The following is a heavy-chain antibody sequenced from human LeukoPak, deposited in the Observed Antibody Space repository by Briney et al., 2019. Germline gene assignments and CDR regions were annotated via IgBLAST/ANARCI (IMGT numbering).Heavy chain of an antibody. CDR2: ISSSSSFK. CDR1: GFSFSTYA. CDR3: ARAPYDILTGYDY. J-gene: IGHJ4*02. V-gene: IGHV3-21*04. D-gene: IGHD3-9*01. Sequence: GGSLRLSCAASGFSFSTYAMHWVRQAPGKGLEWVSYISSSSSFKNYADSVRGRFTISRDNAKNSLFLQMNSLRAEDTAVYYCARAPYDILTGYDYWGQGTLVTVSS.